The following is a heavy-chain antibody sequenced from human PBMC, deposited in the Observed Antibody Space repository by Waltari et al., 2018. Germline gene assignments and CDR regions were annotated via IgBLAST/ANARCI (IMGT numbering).Heavy chain of an antibody. CDR1: GFTFSSYA. CDR2: ISGSGGST. J-gene: IGHJ6*02. D-gene: IGHD6-6*01. V-gene: IGHV3-23*01. Sequence: EVQLLESGGGLVQPGGSLRLSCAASGFTFSSYAMSWVRQAPGKGLEWVSAISGSGGSTYYADSVKGRFTISRDNSKNTLYLQMNSLRAEDTAVYYCAKVGERSSSSRVVDYYGMDVWGQGTTVTVSS. CDR3: AKVGERSSSSRVVDYYGMDV.